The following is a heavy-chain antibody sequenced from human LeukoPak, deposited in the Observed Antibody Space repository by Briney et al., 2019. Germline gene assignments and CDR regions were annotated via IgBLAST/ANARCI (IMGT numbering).Heavy chain of an antibody. D-gene: IGHD2-21*01. Sequence: GRSLRLSCAASGFTFSSHGMHWVRQAPGKGLEWVAVISYDGSNKYYADSVKGRFTISRDNSKNTLYLQMNSLRAEDTAVYYCAKDEASDYWGQGTLVTVSS. V-gene: IGHV3-30*18. CDR1: GFTFSSHG. CDR2: ISYDGSNK. J-gene: IGHJ4*02. CDR3: AKDEASDY.